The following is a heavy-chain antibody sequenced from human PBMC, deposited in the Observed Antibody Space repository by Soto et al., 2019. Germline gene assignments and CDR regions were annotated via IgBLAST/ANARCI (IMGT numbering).Heavy chain of an antibody. Sequence: GESLKIACKGSGYNFPTYWIAWVRQMPGKGLAWMGIIYPGDSDTRYRPSFQGQVTISADKSITTAYLQWNSLKASDTAMYYCARVSDCSNGICYRLDYWGQGALVAVSS. CDR2: IYPGDSDT. CDR3: ARVSDCSNGICYRLDY. J-gene: IGHJ4*02. V-gene: IGHV5-51*01. CDR1: GYNFPTYW. D-gene: IGHD2-8*01.